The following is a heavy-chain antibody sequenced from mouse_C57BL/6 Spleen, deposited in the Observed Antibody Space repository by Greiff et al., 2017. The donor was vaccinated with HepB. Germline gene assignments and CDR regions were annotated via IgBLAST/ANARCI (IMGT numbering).Heavy chain of an antibody. V-gene: IGHV1-50*01. CDR2: IDPSDSYT. J-gene: IGHJ2*01. D-gene: IGHD3-3*01. CDR3: ARSPANDYFDY. Sequence: QVQLQQPGAELVKPGASVKLSCKASGYTFTSYWMQWVKQRPGQGLEWIGEIDPSDSYTNYNQKFKGKATLTVDTSSSTDYMQLSSLTSEDSAVYYCARSPANDYFDYWGQGTTLTVSS. CDR1: GYTFTSYW.